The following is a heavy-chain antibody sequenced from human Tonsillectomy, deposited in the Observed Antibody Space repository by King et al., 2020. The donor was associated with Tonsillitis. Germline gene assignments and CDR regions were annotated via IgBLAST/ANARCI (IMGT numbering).Heavy chain of an antibody. V-gene: IGHV1-18*04. CDR1: GYTFTSYG. CDR2: ISAYNGNT. CDR3: VRVGVREVNTDYYYYYGMDV. J-gene: IGHJ6*02. Sequence: QLVQSGAEVKKPGASVKVSCKASGYTFTSYGISWVRQAPGQGLEWMGWISAYNGNTNYAQKLQGRVTMTTDTSTSTAYMELRSLRSEETAVYYCVRVGVREVNTDYYYYYGMDVWGQGTTVTVSS. D-gene: IGHD3-10*01.